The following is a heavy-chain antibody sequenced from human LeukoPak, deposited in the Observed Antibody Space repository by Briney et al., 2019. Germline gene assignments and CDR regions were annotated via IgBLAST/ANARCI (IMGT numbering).Heavy chain of an antibody. D-gene: IGHD3-10*01. V-gene: IGHV4-39*01. CDR2: IYYSGST. CDR1: GGSLSSSSSY. CDR3: ARTRAYYFDY. Sequence: SETLSLTCTVSGGSLSSSSSYWGWLRQPPGKGLEWIGSIYYSGSTYYNPSLKSRVTISVDTSKNQFSLKLSSVTAADTAVYYCARTRAYYFDYWGQGTLVAVSS. J-gene: IGHJ4*02.